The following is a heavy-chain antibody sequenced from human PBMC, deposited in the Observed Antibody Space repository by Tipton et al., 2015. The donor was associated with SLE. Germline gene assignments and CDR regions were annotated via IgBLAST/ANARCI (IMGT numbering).Heavy chain of an antibody. CDR3: ASGPRSFCTGGSCYFGH. D-gene: IGHD2-15*01. CDR2: ISSSGEYR. V-gene: IGHV3-11*04. Sequence: SLRLSCAASGFTFSDYYMSWIRQAPGKGLEWISYISSSGEYRYYADSLKGRVTVSRDNAKNSLNLQLDSLRADDTAIYFCASGPRSFCTGGSCYFGHWGLGTQVTVSS. CDR1: GFTFSDYY. J-gene: IGHJ4*02.